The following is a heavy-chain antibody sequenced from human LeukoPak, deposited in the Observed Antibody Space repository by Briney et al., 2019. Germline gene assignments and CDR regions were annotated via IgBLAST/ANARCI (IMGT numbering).Heavy chain of an antibody. CDR2: ISTYNGHT. CDR1: GYTFTNYG. V-gene: IGHV1-18*01. CDR3: ARVRFPYWYFDL. J-gene: IGHJ2*01. Sequence: GASVKVSCKASGYTFTNYGISWVRQAPGHGLEWMGWISTYNGHTNYAQKLQGRVTMTTDTSTSTAYMDLRSLRTDDTAVYYCARVRFPYWYFDLWGSGTLLTVSS.